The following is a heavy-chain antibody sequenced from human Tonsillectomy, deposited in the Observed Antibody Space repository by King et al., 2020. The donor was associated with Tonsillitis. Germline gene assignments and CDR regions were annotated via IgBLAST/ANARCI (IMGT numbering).Heavy chain of an antibody. J-gene: IGHJ4*02. Sequence: VQLVESGGGVVQPGTSLRLSCAASRFTFTSYSMHWVRQAPGKGLEWVAFITYDGSNKYYADSVKGRFTISRDNSKNTLYLQMNSLRAEDTAVYYCAAFVSAGSYGGFDYGGQGSRVTVS. CDR1: RFTFTSYS. D-gene: IGHD2-15*01. CDR2: ITYDGSNK. CDR3: AAFVSAGSYGGFDY. V-gene: IGHV3-30-3*01.